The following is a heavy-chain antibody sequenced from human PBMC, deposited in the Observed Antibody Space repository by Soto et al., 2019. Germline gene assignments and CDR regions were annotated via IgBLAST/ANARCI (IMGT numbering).Heavy chain of an antibody. CDR1: GYNFDTYW. CDR3: ARRIAAAGGYYYYAFDV. J-gene: IGHJ6*02. V-gene: IGHV5-10-1*01. D-gene: IGHD6-13*01. Sequence: GESLKISCKGSGYNFDTYWINWVRQMPGKVLEWMGRIDPGDSKTKYSPSLEGHITISVDKSINTTYLQWRSLKASDTAIYYCARRIAAAGGYYYYAFDVWGQGXAVTVSS. CDR2: IDPGDSKT.